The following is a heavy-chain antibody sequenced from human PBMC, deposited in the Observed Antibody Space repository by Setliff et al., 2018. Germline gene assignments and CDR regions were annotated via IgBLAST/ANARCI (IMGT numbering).Heavy chain of an antibody. CDR2: INSDGNSV. Sequence: QPGGSLRLSCAGSGFNFNDYGMHWVRQAPGKGLEFIALINSDGNSVYYVDAVKGRFTISRDNSKNTVYLQMGNLRTEDTALYYCARDFGPLVHEAHAFGAFDVWGQGTMVTVSS. V-gene: IGHV3-64*02. J-gene: IGHJ3*01. CDR1: GFNFNDYG. D-gene: IGHD3-10*01. CDR3: ARDFGPLVHEAHAFGAFDV.